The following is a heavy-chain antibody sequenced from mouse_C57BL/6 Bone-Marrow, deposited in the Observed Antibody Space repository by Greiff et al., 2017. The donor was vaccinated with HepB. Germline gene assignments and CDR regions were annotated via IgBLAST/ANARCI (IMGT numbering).Heavy chain of an antibody. D-gene: IGHD2-1*01. Sequence: QVQLKQPGAELVKPGASVKLSCKASGYTFTSYWMHWVKQRPGQGLEWIGMIHPNSGSTNYNEKFKSKATLTVDKSSSKSYMQLSSLTSEDSAVYYCARGGYYGNSAWFAYWGQGTLVTVSA. CDR1: GYTFTSYW. J-gene: IGHJ3*01. V-gene: IGHV1-64*01. CDR2: IHPNSGST. CDR3: ARGGYYGNSAWFAY.